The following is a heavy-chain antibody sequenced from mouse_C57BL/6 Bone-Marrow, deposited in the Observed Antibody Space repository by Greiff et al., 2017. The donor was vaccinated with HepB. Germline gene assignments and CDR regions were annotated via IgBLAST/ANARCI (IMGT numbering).Heavy chain of an antibody. CDR1: GYAFSSSW. V-gene: IGHV1-82*01. Sequence: VQLQESGPELVKPGASVKISCKASGYAFSSSWMNWVKQRPGKGLEWIGRIYPGDGDTNYNGKFKGKATLTADKSSSTAYMQLSSLTSADSAVYFCARSSAQARAMDYWGQGTSVTVSS. CDR3: ARSSAQARAMDY. D-gene: IGHD3-2*02. CDR2: IYPGDGDT. J-gene: IGHJ4*01.